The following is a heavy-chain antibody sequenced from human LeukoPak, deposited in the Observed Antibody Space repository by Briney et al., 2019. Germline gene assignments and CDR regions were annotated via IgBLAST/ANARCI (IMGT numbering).Heavy chain of an antibody. J-gene: IGHJ5*02. CDR2: IYYSGST. V-gene: IGHV4-59*12. CDR1: GGSISSYY. D-gene: IGHD3-3*01. Sequence: KSSETLSLTCTVSGGSISSYYWSWIRQPPGKGLEGIGYIYYSGSTNYNPSLKSRVTISVDTSKNQFSLKLSSVTAADTAVYYCARAGYDFWSGYYTGSWFDPWGQGTLVTVSS. CDR3: ARAGYDFWSGYYTGSWFDP.